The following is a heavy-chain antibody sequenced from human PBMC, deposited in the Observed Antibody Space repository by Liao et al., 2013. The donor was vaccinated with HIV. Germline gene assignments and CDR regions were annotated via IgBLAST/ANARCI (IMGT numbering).Heavy chain of an antibody. D-gene: IGHD3-3*01. CDR3: TGDFLR. CDR1: GEPISDFS. V-gene: IGHV4-34*12. CDR2: ILNNGNT. J-gene: IGHJ4*02. Sequence: QVQLQQWGAGLLKPSETLSLTCAVKGEPISDFSWHWIRQPPGKGLEWIGEILNNGNTNYSPSLKSRITISADMSKNQFSLKLTSITAADTAMYYCTGDFLRWGQGTLVTVSS.